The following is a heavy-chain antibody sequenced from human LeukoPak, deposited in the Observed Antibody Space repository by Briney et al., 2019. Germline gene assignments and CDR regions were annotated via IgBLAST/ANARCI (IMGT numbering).Heavy chain of an antibody. Sequence: GESLKISCKGSGYSFTNYWIGWGRQMPGKGLEWMGIIYPGASDTRYSPSFQGPVTISADKSIRTAYLQWSSLKASDTAIYYCARHDHYYAMDVWGQGTTVTVSS. CDR2: IYPGASDT. CDR3: ARHDHYYAMDV. J-gene: IGHJ6*02. CDR1: GYSFTNYW. V-gene: IGHV5-51*01.